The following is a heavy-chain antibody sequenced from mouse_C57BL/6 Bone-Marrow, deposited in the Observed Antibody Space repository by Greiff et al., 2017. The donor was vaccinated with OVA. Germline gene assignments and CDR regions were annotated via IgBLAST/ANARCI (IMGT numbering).Heavy chain of an antibody. J-gene: IGHJ1*03. D-gene: IGHD1-1*01. CDR2: IDPADSYT. V-gene: IGHV1-69*01. Sequence: VQLQQPGAELVMPGASVKLSCKASGYTFTSYWMHWVKQRPGQGLEWIGEIDPADSYTNYNQKFKGKSTLTVDKSASTAYMQRSSLTSEDSAVDYCARERYYPLWYFDVWGTGTTVTVSS. CDR1: GYTFTSYW. CDR3: ARERYYPLWYFDV.